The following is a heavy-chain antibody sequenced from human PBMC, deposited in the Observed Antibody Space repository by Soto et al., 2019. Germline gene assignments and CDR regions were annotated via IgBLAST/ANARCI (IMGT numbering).Heavy chain of an antibody. CDR2: INHSGST. CDR1: GGSISSSNW. D-gene: IGHD5-18*01. CDR3: AKDSGYNYGYFRWFDP. V-gene: IGHV4-4*02. Sequence: PSETLSLTCAVSGGSISSSNWWSWVRQPPGKGLEWIGEINHSGSTNYNPSLKSRVTISVDTSKSQFSLKLSSVTAADTAVYYCAKDSGYNYGYFRWFDPWGQGTLVTVSS. J-gene: IGHJ5*02.